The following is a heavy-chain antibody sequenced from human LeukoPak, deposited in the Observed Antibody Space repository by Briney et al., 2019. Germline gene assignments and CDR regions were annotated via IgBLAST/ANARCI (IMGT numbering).Heavy chain of an antibody. Sequence: PSQTLSLTCAVSGGSISSGGYSWSWIRQPPGKGLEWIGYIYHSGSTYYNPSLKSRVTISVDTSKNQFSPKLSSVTAADTAVYYCARARPRLVVVAAYFDYWGQGTLVTVSS. CDR3: ARARPRLVVVAAYFDY. V-gene: IGHV4-30-2*01. J-gene: IGHJ4*02. CDR1: GGSISSGGYS. D-gene: IGHD2-15*01. CDR2: IYHSGST.